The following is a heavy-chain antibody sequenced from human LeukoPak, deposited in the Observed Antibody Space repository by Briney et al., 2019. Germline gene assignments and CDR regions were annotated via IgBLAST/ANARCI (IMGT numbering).Heavy chain of an antibody. CDR2: VYPGDSDT. Sequence: GESLKISCKGSGYTFTNYWITWVPQLPGKGLKWLGNVYPGDSDTRYSPSFQGQVTISADKSITTTYLQWNSLKASDTAIYYCARQLDYGGFGAFGIWGQGTMVTVSS. J-gene: IGHJ3*02. CDR1: GYTFTNYW. V-gene: IGHV5-51*01. CDR3: ARQLDYGGFGAFGI. D-gene: IGHD4-23*01.